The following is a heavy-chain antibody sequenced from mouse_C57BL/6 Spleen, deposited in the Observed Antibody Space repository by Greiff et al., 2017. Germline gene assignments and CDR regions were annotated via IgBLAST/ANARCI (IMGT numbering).Heavy chain of an antibody. D-gene: IGHD1-1*01. J-gene: IGHJ2*01. Sequence: VQLQQPGTELVKPGASGYTFTSYWMHWVKQRPGQGLEWIGNINPSNGGTNYNEKFKSKATLTVDKSSSTAYMQLSSLTSEDSAVYYCARVTTVVGDYWGQGTTLTVSS. CDR2: INPSNGGT. V-gene: IGHV1-53*01. CDR1: GYTFTSYW. CDR3: ARVTTVVGDY.